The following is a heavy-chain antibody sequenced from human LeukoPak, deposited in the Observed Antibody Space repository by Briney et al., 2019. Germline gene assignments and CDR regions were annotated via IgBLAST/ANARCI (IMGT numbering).Heavy chain of an antibody. V-gene: IGHV1-46*01. CDR1: GYTYTSNY. CDR3: ARDQEGFDY. J-gene: IGHJ4*02. CDR2: IYPRDGST. Sequence: GASVMVSCKASGYTYTSNYIHAVRQAAGQGLEWMGMIYPRDGSTSYAQKFQGRVTVTRDTSTSTVHMELSGLRSEDTAVYYCARDQEGFDYWGQGTLVTVSS.